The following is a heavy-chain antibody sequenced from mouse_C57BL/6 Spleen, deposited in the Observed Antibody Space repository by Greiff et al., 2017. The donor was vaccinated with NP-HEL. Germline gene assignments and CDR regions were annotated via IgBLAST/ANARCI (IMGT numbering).Heavy chain of an antibody. Sequence: VQRVESGAELVRPGASVKLSCKASGYTFTDYYINWVKQRPGQGLEWIARIYPGSGNTYYNEKFKGKATLTAEKSSSTAYMQLSSLTSEDSAVYFCAKANWDAMDYWGQGTSVTVSS. J-gene: IGHJ4*01. CDR2: IYPGSGNT. D-gene: IGHD4-1*01. CDR3: AKANWDAMDY. V-gene: IGHV1-76*01. CDR1: GYTFTDYY.